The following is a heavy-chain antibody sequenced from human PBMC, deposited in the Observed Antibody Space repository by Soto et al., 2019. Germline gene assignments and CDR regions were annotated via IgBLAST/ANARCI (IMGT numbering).Heavy chain of an antibody. CDR1: GGSFTSNNW. V-gene: IGHV4-4*02. Sequence: SETLSLTCAVSGGSFTSNNWWTWVRQPPGQGLEWIGEIYRTGSTNYNPSLKSRVTISLDKSENQFSLKVTSLTAADTAVYYCASRDTGTSVDYWGQGTLVTVSS. J-gene: IGHJ4*02. D-gene: IGHD1-7*01. CDR2: IYRTGST. CDR3: ASRDTGTSVDY.